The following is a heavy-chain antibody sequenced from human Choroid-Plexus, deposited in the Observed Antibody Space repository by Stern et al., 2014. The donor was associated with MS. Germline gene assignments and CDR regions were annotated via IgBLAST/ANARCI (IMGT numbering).Heavy chain of an antibody. J-gene: IGHJ4*02. Sequence: VQLVESGGGVAQPGRPLILSCAASGFTFSNFGMHWVRQAPGKGLEWVALISYDGSDNYYADSVKGRFTIFRDNSKNTLYMHMNSLRAEGTAVYYCAKHRQWSTYFFDYWGQGSLVTVSS. CDR3: AKHRQWSTYFFDY. CDR2: ISYDGSDN. V-gene: IGHV3-30*18. CDR1: GFTFSNFG. D-gene: IGHD2-15*01.